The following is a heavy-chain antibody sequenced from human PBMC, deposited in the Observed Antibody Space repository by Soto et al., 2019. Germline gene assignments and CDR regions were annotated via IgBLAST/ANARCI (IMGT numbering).Heavy chain of an antibody. CDR3: AKDAQQQLGTNWFDP. J-gene: IGHJ5*02. CDR2: ISYDGSNK. V-gene: IGHV3-30*18. CDR1: GFTFSSYG. D-gene: IGHD6-13*01. Sequence: GGSLRLSCAASGFTFSSYGMHWVRQAPGKGLEWVAVISYDGSNKYYADSVKGRFTISRDNSKNTLYLQMNSLRAEDTAVYYCAKDAQQQLGTNWFDPWGQGTLVTVSS.